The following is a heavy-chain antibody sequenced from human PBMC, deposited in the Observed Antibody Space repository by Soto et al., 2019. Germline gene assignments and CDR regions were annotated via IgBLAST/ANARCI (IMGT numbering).Heavy chain of an antibody. J-gene: IGHJ6*02. D-gene: IGHD6-19*01. CDR2: LYNSGRT. CDR1: GASVSSYF. V-gene: IGHV4-59*02. CDR3: ARVHSGWSSGHGLDV. Sequence: PSETLSLTCTVSGASVSSYFWSWVRQPPGKGLEWIGYLYNSGRTNYNPSLKSRVTISLDTSDNDFSLRLTSLTAADTAVYYCARVHSGWSSGHGLDVWGQGATVTVSS.